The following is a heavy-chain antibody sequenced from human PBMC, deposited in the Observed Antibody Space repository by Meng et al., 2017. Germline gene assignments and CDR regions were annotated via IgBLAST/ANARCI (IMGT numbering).Heavy chain of an antibody. CDR2: IKQDGSEK. V-gene: IGHV3-7*01. CDR1: GFTFSSYW. D-gene: IGHD3-22*01. J-gene: IGHJ3*02. CDR3: ARAPRYYYYYDSSGYYHI. Sequence: GGSLRLSCAASGFTFSSYWMSWVRQAPGKGLEWVANIKQDGSEKYYVDSVKGRFTISRDNAKNSLCLQMNNLRDEETAVYCCARAPRYYYYYDSSGYYHIWGQGTMVTVSS.